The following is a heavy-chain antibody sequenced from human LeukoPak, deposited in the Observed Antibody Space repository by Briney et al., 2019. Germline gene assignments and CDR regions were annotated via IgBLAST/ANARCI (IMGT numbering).Heavy chain of an antibody. CDR2: NYYSGNT. CDR3: ARKHRWNGLYFDY. V-gene: IGHV4-39*07. Sequence: KPSETLSLTCTVSGGSISSSSYYWGWIRQPPGKGLEWIGYNYYSGNTYYNPSLKSRVTISVDTSKNQFSLKLSSVTAVDTAVYYCARKHRWNGLYFDYWGQGILVTVSS. CDR1: GGSISSSSYY. D-gene: IGHD1-1*01. J-gene: IGHJ4*02.